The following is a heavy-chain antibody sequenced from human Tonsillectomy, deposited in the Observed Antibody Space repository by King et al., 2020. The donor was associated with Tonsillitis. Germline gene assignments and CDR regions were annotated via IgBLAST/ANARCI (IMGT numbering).Heavy chain of an antibody. Sequence: VQLVESGGGVVQPGRSLRLSCAASGFTFSSYGMHWVRQAPGKGLEWVAVISYDGSNKYYADSVQGRFTISRDNSKNTLYLQMNSLRAADTAVYYCAKDSFDGTPGIAVAGCYFDYWGQGTLVTVSS. CDR1: GFTFSSYG. CDR3: AKDSFDGTPGIAVAGCYFDY. V-gene: IGHV3-30*18. D-gene: IGHD6-19*01. J-gene: IGHJ4*02. CDR2: ISYDGSNK.